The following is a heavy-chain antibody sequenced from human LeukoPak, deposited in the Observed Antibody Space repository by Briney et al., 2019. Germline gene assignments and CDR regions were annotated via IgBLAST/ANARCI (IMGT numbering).Heavy chain of an antibody. J-gene: IGHJ4*02. CDR1: GFTFSNAW. D-gene: IGHD5-18*01. CDR3: ARGPPRYTSY. CDR2: IDHSGGS. V-gene: IGHV4-38-2*01. Sequence: GSLRLSCAASGFTFSNAWMSWVRQAPGKGLEWIGSIDHSGGSYYNPSLKSRVTMSVDTSKNQFSLNLRTMTAADTAVYYCARGPPRYTSYWGQGALVIVSS.